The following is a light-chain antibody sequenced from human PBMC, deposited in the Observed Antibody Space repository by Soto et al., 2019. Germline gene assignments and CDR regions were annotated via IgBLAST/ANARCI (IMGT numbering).Light chain of an antibody. CDR2: DAS. Sequence: EIVMTQSPATLSVSPGDRATLSCRASQSVGNDLAWYQQKPGQAPRLLIYDASTRATGIPARFSGSGSGTEFTLTISSLLSEDFAVYFCQQYYNWPRTFGQGTKVDI. CDR3: QQYYNWPRT. V-gene: IGKV3D-15*01. J-gene: IGKJ1*01. CDR1: QSVGND.